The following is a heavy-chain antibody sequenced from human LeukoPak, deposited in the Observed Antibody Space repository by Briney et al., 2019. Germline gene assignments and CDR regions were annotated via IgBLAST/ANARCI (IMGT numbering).Heavy chain of an antibody. CDR1: GGSISSSSYY. CDR3: ARSIPFFGVASGGFDY. J-gene: IGHJ4*02. CDR2: IYYSGST. Sequence: SETLSLTCTVSGGSISSSSYYWGWIRQPPGKGLEWIGSIYYSGSTYYNPSLKSRVTISVDTSKNQFSLKLSSVTAADTAVYYCARSIPFFGVASGGFDYWGQGTLVTVSS. D-gene: IGHD3-3*01. V-gene: IGHV4-39*01.